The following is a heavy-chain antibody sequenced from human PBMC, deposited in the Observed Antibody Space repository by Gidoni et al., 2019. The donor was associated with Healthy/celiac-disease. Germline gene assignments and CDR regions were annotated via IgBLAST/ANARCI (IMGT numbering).Heavy chain of an antibody. CDR1: GFTFSSYS. CDR3: ARDGWGLELSNYYYYGMDV. Sequence: EVQLVESGGGLVQPGGSLRLSCAASGFTFSSYSMNWVRQAPGKGLEWVSYISSSSSTIYYADSVKGRFTISRDNAKNSLYLQMNSLRDEDTAVYYCARDGWGLELSNYYYYGMDVWGQGTTVTVSS. V-gene: IGHV3-48*02. J-gene: IGHJ6*02. CDR2: ISSSSSTI. D-gene: IGHD1-7*01.